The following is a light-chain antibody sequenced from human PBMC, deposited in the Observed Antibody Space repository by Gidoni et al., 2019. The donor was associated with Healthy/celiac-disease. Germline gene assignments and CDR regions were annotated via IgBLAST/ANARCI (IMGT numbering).Light chain of an antibody. V-gene: IGKV3-20*01. CDR2: GAS. CDR1: QSVSCSY. Sequence: ESVLTQSPGTLSLSPWERATLSCRASQSVSCSYLAWYQQKPGQAPRLLIYGASRRATGIPDRFSGSGSGTDFTLTISRLEPEDFAVYYCQQYGSSLWTFXQXTKVXIK. J-gene: IGKJ1*01. CDR3: QQYGSSLWT.